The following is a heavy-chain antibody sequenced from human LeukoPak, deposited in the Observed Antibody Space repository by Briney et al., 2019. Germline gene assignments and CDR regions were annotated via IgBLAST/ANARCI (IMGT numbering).Heavy chain of an antibody. J-gene: IGHJ4*02. V-gene: IGHV3-7*03. CDR1: GFTFNNYW. CDR2: IKQDGSEK. Sequence: GGSLRLSCAASGFTFNNYWMTWVRQAPGKGLEWVANIKQDGSEKYYVDSVKGRFTISRDNAKNSLYLQMNSLRAEDTAMYYCARGMDYWGQGTLVTVSS. CDR3: ARGMDY.